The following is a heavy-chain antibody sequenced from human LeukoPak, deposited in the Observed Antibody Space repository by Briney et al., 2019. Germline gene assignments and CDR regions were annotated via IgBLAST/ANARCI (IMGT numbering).Heavy chain of an antibody. J-gene: IGHJ5*02. Sequence: ASVKVSCKASGYTFTSYGISWVRQAPGQGLEWMGWISAYNGNTNYAQKLLGRVTMTTDTSTSTAYMELRSLRSDDTAVYYCAEAYYDSSGYFNWFDPWGQGTLVTVSS. D-gene: IGHD3-22*01. CDR2: ISAYNGNT. CDR1: GYTFTSYG. V-gene: IGHV1-18*01. CDR3: AEAYYDSSGYFNWFDP.